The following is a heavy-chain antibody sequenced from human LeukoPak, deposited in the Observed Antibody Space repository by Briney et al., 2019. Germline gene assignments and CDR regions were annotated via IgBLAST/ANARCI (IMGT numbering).Heavy chain of an antibody. Sequence: PSETLSLTCTVSGGSISSSSYYWGWIRQPPGKGLEWIGSIYYSGSTYYNPFLESRVTISVDTSKNQFSLELSSVTAADTAVYYCARAGYSSGWYYFDYWGQGTLVTVSS. CDR2: IYYSGST. J-gene: IGHJ4*02. D-gene: IGHD6-19*01. V-gene: IGHV4-39*01. CDR3: ARAGYSSGWYYFDY. CDR1: GGSISSSSYY.